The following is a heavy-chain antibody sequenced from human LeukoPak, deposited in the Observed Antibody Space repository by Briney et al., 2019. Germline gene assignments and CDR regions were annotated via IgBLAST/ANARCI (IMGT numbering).Heavy chain of an antibody. D-gene: IGHD3-10*01. J-gene: IGHJ6*03. Sequence: PGGSLRLSCAASGFTFSSYGMHWVRQAPGKGLEWVAFIRYDGSNKYYADSVKGRFTISRDNSKNTLYLQMNSLRAEDTAVYYCARGYYGSGSGYMDVWGKGTTVTISS. CDR2: IRYDGSNK. CDR3: ARGYYGSGSGYMDV. V-gene: IGHV3-30*02. CDR1: GFTFSSYG.